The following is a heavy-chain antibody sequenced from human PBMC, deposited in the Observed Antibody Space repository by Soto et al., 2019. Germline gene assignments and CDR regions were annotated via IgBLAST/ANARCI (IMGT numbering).Heavy chain of an antibody. V-gene: IGHV5-10-1*01. J-gene: IGHJ6*02. CDR3: ASRDCSGPGCYRGLRGGLGG. CDR1: GYSFTSYL. CDR2: IDPSDSYT. D-gene: IGHD2-2*01. Sequence: PGGALRVSCKGSGYSFTSYLINWGRQMPGKGLEWMGRIDPSDSYTNYNPSFQGHVTFSADKSISTAYLQWSSLKASDTAMYFCASRDCSGPGCYRGLRGGLGGRGQGTTLT.